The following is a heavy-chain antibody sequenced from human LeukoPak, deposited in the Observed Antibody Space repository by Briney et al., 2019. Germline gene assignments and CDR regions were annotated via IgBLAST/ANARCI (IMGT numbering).Heavy chain of an antibody. CDR2: IIPIFGTA. CDR3: ARVHYQYYDYVWGSYYPYYFDY. D-gene: IGHD3-16*01. Sequence: VASVKVSCKASGGTFSSYAISWVRQAPGQGLEWMGGIIPIFGTANYAQKLQGRVTITADESTSTAYMELSRLRSDDTAVYYCARVHYQYYDYVWGSYYPYYFDYWGQGTLVTVSS. J-gene: IGHJ4*02. CDR1: GGTFSSYA. V-gene: IGHV1-69*13.